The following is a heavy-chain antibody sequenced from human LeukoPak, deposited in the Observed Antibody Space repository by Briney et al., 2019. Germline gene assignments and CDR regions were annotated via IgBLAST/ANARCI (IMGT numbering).Heavy chain of an antibody. CDR1: GYTFTAYG. Sequence: ASVKVSCKASGYTFTAYGISWVRQAPGQGLEWMGWVRPYNGNTNYAQNLQGRVTMTTDTSTTTAFMEMWSLTSDDTAVYYCARSSGLSFEEYWGQGTLVTVSA. CDR2: VRPYNGNT. J-gene: IGHJ4*02. CDR3: ARSSGLSFEEY. V-gene: IGHV1-18*01. D-gene: IGHD3-10*01.